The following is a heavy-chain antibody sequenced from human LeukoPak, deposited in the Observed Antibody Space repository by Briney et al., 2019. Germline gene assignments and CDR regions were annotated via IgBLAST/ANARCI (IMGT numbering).Heavy chain of an antibody. CDR2: IYYSGST. V-gene: IGHV4-39*07. D-gene: IGHD3-10*01. CDR3: ARQGRVSILWFGETGWFDP. Sequence: SETLSLTCTVSGGSISSSSYYWGWIRQPPGKGLEWIGSIYYSGSTYYNPSLKSRVTISVDTSKNQFSLKLSSVTAADTAVYYCARQGRVSILWFGETGWFDPWGQGTLVTVSS. CDR1: GGSISSSSYY. J-gene: IGHJ5*02.